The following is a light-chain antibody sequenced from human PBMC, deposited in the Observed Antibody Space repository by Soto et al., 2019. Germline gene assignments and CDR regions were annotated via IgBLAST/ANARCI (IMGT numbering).Light chain of an antibody. V-gene: IGLV2-8*01. CDR2: EVT. Sequence: QSVLTQPPSASGSPGQSVTISCTGTSSDVGAYNYVSWYQQRPGKAPKLMIYEVTKRPSGVPDRFSGTKSGNTASLTVSGLQAGDEANYYCSSYAGSSNSMVFGGGTKRTVL. CDR3: SSYAGSSNSMV. CDR1: SSDVGAYNY. J-gene: IGLJ3*02.